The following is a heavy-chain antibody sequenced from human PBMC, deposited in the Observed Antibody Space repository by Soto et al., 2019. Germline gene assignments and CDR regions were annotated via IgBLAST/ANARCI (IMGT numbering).Heavy chain of an antibody. V-gene: IGHV3-33*01. CDR2: IWYDGSNK. Sequence: QVQLVESGGGVVQPGRSLRLSCAASGFTFSSYGMHWVRQAPGKGLEWVAVIWYDGSNKYYADSVKGRFTISRDNSKNTLYLQMNSLRAEETAVYYGARDLPGGAYDYWGQGTLVTVSS. J-gene: IGHJ4*02. CDR1: GFTFSSYG. D-gene: IGHD3-16*01. CDR3: ARDLPGGAYDY.